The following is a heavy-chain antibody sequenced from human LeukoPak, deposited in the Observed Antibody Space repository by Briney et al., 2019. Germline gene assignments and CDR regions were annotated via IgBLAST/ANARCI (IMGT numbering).Heavy chain of an antibody. Sequence: PSETLSLTCSVSGGSMTSHYWTWIRQPPGEGLEWIGYAFYSGTTNYNPSLKSRVTISVATSKKQFSLKLNSVTAADTAVYYCARTPGNTLDYWGQGTLVSVSS. CDR1: GGSMTSHY. CDR3: ARTPGNTLDY. V-gene: IGHV4-59*11. D-gene: IGHD1-14*01. J-gene: IGHJ4*02. CDR2: AFYSGTT.